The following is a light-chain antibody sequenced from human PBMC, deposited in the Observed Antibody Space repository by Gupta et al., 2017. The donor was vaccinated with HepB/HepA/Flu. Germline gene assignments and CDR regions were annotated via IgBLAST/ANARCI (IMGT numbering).Light chain of an antibody. CDR2: AAS. CDR1: QGIGSY. J-gene: IGKJ4*01. V-gene: IGKV1-9*01. Sequence: DIQLTQSPSFLSASVGDRVTITCRASQGIGSYLAWYQQKPGKAPKLLIYAASTLQSGVPSRFSGSGSGTEFTLTISSLQPEDFATYYCQQLNSYPRALTFGGGTKVEIK. CDR3: QQLNSYPRALT.